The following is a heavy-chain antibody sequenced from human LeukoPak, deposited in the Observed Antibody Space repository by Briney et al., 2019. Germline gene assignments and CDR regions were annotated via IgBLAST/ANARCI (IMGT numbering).Heavy chain of an antibody. D-gene: IGHD4-17*01. CDR1: GGSISSYY. J-gene: IGHJ6*02. CDR2: IYYSGST. CDR3: ARATATVKTSLDYYYGMDV. Sequence: SETLSLTCTVYGGSISSYYWSWIRQPPGKGLEWIGYIYYSGSTNYNPSLKSRVTIPVDTSKNQFSLKLSSVTAADTAVYYCARATATVKTSLDYYYGMDVWGQGTTVTVSS. V-gene: IGHV4-59*01.